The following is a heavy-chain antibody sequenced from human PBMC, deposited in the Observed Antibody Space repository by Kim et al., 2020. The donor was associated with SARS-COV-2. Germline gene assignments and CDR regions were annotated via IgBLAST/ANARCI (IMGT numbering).Heavy chain of an antibody. CDR2: IDWDDYK. Sequence: SGPTLVNPTQTLTLTCTFSGFSLSTSGMCVSWIRQPPGKALEWLALIDWDDYKYYSTSLKTRLTISKDTSKNQVVLTMTNMDPVDTATYYCARTRVEMATIVVYYYGMDVWGQGTTVTVSS. V-gene: IGHV2-70*01. CDR3: ARTRVEMATIVVYYYGMDV. D-gene: IGHD5-12*01. CDR1: GFSLSTSGMC. J-gene: IGHJ6*02.